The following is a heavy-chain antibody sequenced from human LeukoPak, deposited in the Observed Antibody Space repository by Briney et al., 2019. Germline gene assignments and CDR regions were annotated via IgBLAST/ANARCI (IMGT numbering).Heavy chain of an antibody. Sequence: GGSLRLSCAASGFTFSSYAMHWVRQAPGKGLEWVAVISYDGSNKYYADSVKGRFTISGDNSKNTLYLQMNSLRAEDTAVYYCAREASGSYSNWGQGTLVTVSS. CDR2: ISYDGSNK. V-gene: IGHV3-30-3*01. J-gene: IGHJ4*02. CDR3: AREASGSYSN. CDR1: GFTFSSYA. D-gene: IGHD1-26*01.